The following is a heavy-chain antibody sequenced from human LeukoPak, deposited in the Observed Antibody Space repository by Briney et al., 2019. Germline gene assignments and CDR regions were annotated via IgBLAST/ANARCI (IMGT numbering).Heavy chain of an antibody. D-gene: IGHD1-26*01. J-gene: IGHJ4*02. CDR2: ISGSGSDI. CDR3: ARDSGYSAFDYSFDY. Sequence: GESLRLSCVVSGFSFSNSYMTWIRQTPGKGLESLAYISGSGSDIYYPDSVKGRFTISRDNSKNTLYLQMNSLRAEDTAVYYCARDSGYSAFDYSFDYWGQGTLVTVSS. V-gene: IGHV3-11*04. CDR1: GFSFSNSY.